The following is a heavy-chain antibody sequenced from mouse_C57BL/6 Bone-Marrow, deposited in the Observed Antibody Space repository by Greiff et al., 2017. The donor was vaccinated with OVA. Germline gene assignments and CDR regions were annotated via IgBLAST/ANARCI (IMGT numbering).Heavy chain of an antibody. D-gene: IGHD1-1*01. CDR1: GYTFTSYW. V-gene: IGHV1-50*01. CDR3: YTTGVVFDY. Sequence: QVQLKQPGAELVKPGASVKLSCKASGYTFTSYWMQWVKQRPGQGLEWIGEIDPSDSYTNYNQKFKGKATLTVDTSSSTAYMQLSSLTSEDSAVYYCYTTGVVFDYWGQGTTLTVSS. J-gene: IGHJ2*01. CDR2: IDPSDSYT.